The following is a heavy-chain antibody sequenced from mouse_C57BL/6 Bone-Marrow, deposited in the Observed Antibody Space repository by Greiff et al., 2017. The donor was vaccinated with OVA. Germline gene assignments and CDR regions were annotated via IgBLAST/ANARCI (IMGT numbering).Heavy chain of an antibody. D-gene: IGHD2-3*01. V-gene: IGHV2-9*01. Sequence: VQLQESGPGLVAPSQSLSITCTVSGFSFTSYGVDWVRQPPGQGLEWLGVIWGGGSTNYNSALMSRLSISKDNSKSQVFLKMNSLQTDDTAMDCCAKHSPVYDYDAMDYWGQGTSVTVSS. CDR1: GFSFTSYG. J-gene: IGHJ4*01. CDR2: IWGGGST. CDR3: AKHSPVYDYDAMDY.